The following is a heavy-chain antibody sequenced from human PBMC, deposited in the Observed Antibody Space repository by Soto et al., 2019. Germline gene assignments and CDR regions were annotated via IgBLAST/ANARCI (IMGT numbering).Heavy chain of an antibody. J-gene: IGHJ6*02. Sequence: GASVKVSWKECGVRLTSYAMDWGRQYKGKRNEWMGWINAGNGNTKYSQKFQGRVTITRDTSASTAYMELSSLRSEDTAVYYCAIDREWLRSGWEHRYGMDVWGQGTTVTVSS. CDR3: AIDREWLRSGWEHRYGMDV. D-gene: IGHD5-12*01. CDR1: GVRLTSYA. V-gene: IGHV1-3*01. CDR2: INAGNGNT.